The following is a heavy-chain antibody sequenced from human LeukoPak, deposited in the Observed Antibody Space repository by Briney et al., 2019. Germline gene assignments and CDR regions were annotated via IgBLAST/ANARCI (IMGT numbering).Heavy chain of an antibody. J-gene: IGHJ3*02. D-gene: IGHD3-22*01. V-gene: IGHV1-58*02. CDR1: GFTFTSSA. CDR2: IVVGSGNT. CDR3: AAVLYDSSVRDI. Sequence: SVKVSCKASGFTFTSSAMQWVRQARGQCLEWIGWIVVGSGNTNYAQKFQERVTITRDMSTSTAYMELSSLRSEDTAVYYCAAVLYDSSVRDIWDQGTMVTVSS.